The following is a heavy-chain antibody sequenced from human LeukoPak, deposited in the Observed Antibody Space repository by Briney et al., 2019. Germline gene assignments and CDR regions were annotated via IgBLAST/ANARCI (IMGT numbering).Heavy chain of an antibody. CDR1: GFTVSSNH. Sequence: PGGSLRLSCAASGFTVSSNHMSWVRQAQGKGLEWVSAMYKGGSTYYADSVKGRFTISRDNSKNTVYPQMNSLRAEDTAVYYCATGGPYSGSYFDYWGQGTLVTVSS. CDR2: MYKGGST. CDR3: ATGGPYSGSYFDY. D-gene: IGHD1-26*01. V-gene: IGHV3-66*01. J-gene: IGHJ4*02.